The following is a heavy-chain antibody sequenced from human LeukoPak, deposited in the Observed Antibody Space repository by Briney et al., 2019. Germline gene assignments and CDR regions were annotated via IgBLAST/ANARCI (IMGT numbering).Heavy chain of an antibody. CDR1: GFTFDDYA. CDR3: ARSRFYFDY. Sequence: GGSLRLSCAASGFTFDDYAMHWVRHAPGKGLEWVSGISWNSGSIGYADSVKGRFTISRDNAKNSLYLQMNSLRAEDTAVYYCARSRFYFDYWGQGTLVTVSS. J-gene: IGHJ4*02. CDR2: ISWNSGSI. V-gene: IGHV3-9*01.